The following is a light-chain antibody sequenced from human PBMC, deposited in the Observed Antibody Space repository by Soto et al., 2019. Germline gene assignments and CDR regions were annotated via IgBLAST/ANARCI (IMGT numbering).Light chain of an antibody. CDR2: GAS. CDR3: QQYSSSPPEFT. V-gene: IGKV3-20*01. Sequence: EIVLTQSPGTLSLSPGERATLSSRASQSISSSYLVWYQQRPGQAPRLLIFGASYRATGIPDRFSGSGSGTDFTLTISRLEPEDYAVYYCQQYSSSPPEFTFGPGTRVDSK. CDR1: QSISSSY. J-gene: IGKJ3*01.